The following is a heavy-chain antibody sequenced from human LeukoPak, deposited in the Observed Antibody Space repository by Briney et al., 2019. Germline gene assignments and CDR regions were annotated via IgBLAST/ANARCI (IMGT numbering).Heavy chain of an antibody. CDR3: AKDGGYYDSSGYFDY. Sequence: GGSLRLSCAASGFTFSSYWMSWVRQAPGKGLEWVSAISGSGGSTYYADSVKGRFTISRDNSKNTLYLQMNSLRAEDTAVYYCAKDGGYYDSSGYFDYWGQGTLVTVSS. CDR1: GFTFSSYW. J-gene: IGHJ4*02. D-gene: IGHD3-22*01. CDR2: ISGSGGST. V-gene: IGHV3-23*01.